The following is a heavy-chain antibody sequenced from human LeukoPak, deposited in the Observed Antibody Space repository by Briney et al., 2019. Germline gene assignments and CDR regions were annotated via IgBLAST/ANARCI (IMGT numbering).Heavy chain of an antibody. Sequence: SVKVSCKASAGTFSSYAISWVRQAPGQGLEWMGRIIPIFGTANYAQKFQGRVTITTDESTSTAYMELSSLRSEDTAVYYCARVAENWKPWGYYFDYWGQGTLVTVSS. D-gene: IGHD1-1*01. J-gene: IGHJ4*02. CDR1: AGTFSSYA. V-gene: IGHV1-69*05. CDR3: ARVAENWKPWGYYFDY. CDR2: IIPIFGTA.